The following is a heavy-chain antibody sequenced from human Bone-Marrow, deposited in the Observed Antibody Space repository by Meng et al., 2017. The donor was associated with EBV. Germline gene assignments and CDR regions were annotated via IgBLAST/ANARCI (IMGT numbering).Heavy chain of an antibody. CDR1: GGSISTSSYY. J-gene: IGHJ5*02. D-gene: IGHD3-22*01. CDR3: ARDLGDYYDSSGNNWFDP. V-gene: IGHV4-39*07. CDR2: IYYSGST. Sequence: QLQLQESGPGLVKPSETLSLTCTASGGSISTSSYYWGWFRQPPGKGLEWIGSIYYSGSTYYNPSLKSRVTISVDTSKNQFSLKLSSVTAADTAVYYCARDLGDYYDSSGNNWFDPWGQGTLVTVSS.